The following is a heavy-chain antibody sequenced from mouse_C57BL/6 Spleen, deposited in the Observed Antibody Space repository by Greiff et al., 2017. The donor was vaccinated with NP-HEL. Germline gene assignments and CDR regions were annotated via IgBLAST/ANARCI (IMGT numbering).Heavy chain of an antibody. D-gene: IGHD1-1*01. CDR1: GFTFSDAW. V-gene: IGHV6-6*01. CDR3: TRLNYYGSRDYFDY. J-gene: IGHJ2*01. CDR2: IRNKANNHAT. Sequence: VQLVESGGGLVQPGGSMKLSCAASGFTFSDAWMDWVRQSPEKGLEWVAEIRNKANNHATYYAESVKGRFTISRDDSKSSVYLQMNSLRAEDTGIYYCTRLNYYGSRDYFDYWGQGTTLTVSS.